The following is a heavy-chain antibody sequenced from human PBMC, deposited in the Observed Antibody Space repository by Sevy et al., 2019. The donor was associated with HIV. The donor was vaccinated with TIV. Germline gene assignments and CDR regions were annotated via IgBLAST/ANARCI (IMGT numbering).Heavy chain of an antibody. CDR3: ACNLVTTGAIFSY. D-gene: IGHD3-9*01. V-gene: IGHV4-61*02. Sequence: SETLSLTCTVSGASISSGRYYWSWIRQPAGKELEWIGRIFMSGSTNYNPALSSRISISEDSSKNQFSLTLSSVTAADTAVYYCACNLVTTGAIFSYWGQGLLVTVSS. CDR1: GASISSGRYY. CDR2: IFMSGST. J-gene: IGHJ4*02.